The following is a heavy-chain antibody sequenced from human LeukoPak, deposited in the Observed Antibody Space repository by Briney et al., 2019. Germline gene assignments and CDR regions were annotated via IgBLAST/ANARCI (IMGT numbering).Heavy chain of an antibody. J-gene: IGHJ4*02. CDR2: ISGGGGST. CDR3: AKTGGNCASNCYFDY. V-gene: IGHV3-23*01. CDR1: GFTFSTYA. D-gene: IGHD2-21*01. Sequence: GGSLRLSCAASGFTFSTYAMSWFRQAPGKGLEWVSGISGGGGSTYYADSVKGRFTISRDNPKNTLYLQMKSLRSEDTAIYYCAKTGGNCASNCYFDYWGQGTLVTVSS.